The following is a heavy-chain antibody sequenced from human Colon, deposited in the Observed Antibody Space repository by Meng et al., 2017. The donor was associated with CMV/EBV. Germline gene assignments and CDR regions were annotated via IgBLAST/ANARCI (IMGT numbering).Heavy chain of an antibody. CDR1: GGSITSYY. CDR3: AREGRRGTSLPPYFHYYGADV. D-gene: IGHD2-15*01. V-gene: IGHV4-59*01. CDR2: IYDSGST. J-gene: IGHJ6*02. Sequence: SEILSLTCTISGGSITSYYWTWIRQPPGKGLEWIGFIYDSGSTNYNPSLKSRVTISLDPSKNQFSLKLNSVTAADTAVYYCAREGRRGTSLPPYFHYYGADVWGQGTSVTVSS.